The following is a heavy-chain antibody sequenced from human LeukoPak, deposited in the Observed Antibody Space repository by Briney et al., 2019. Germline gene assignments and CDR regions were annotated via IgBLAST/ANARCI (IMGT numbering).Heavy chain of an antibody. CDR1: GPSFSDSY. V-gene: IGHV4-34*01. D-gene: IGHD3-16*01. J-gene: IGHJ4*02. Sequence: PSETLSLTCAVYGPSFSDSYWSWIRQSPEKGLEWIGEINNSGSTSYNPSLNTRVIRSVDRSKTQFSLRLTSVTAADPAVYYCARGRYGPRLGNWGQGTLVTVPS. CDR3: ARGRYGPRLGN. CDR2: INNSGST.